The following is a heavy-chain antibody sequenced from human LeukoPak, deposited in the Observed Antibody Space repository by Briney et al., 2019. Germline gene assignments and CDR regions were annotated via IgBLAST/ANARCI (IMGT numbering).Heavy chain of an antibody. J-gene: IGHJ4*02. D-gene: IGHD3-9*01. V-gene: IGHV4-39*01. CDR1: GGSISSSSYY. Sequence: PSETLSLTCTVSGGSISSSSYYWGWIRQPPGKGLEWIGSIYYSGSTYYNPSLKSRVTISVDTSKNQFSLKLSSVTAADTAVYYCARVGTDILTGYYMERYMAYDYWGQGTLVTVSS. CDR2: IYYSGST. CDR3: ARVGTDILTGYYMERYMAYDY.